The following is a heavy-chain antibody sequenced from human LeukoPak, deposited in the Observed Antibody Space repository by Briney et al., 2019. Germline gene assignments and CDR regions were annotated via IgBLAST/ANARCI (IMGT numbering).Heavy chain of an antibody. V-gene: IGHV3-13*01. J-gene: IGHJ6*03. D-gene: IGHD6-25*01. CDR3: ARGGNILNYYYYYYYMDV. Sequence: SGGSLRLSCAASGFTFSSYDMHWVRQATGKGLEWVSAIGTAGDTYYPGSVKGRFTISRDNAKNSLYLQMNSLRAEDTAVYYCARGGNILNYYYYYYYMDVWGKGTTVTVSS. CDR1: GFTFSSYD. CDR2: IGTAGDT.